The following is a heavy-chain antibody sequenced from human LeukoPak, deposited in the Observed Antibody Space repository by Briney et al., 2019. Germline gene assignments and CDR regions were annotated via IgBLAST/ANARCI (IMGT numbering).Heavy chain of an antibody. D-gene: IGHD5-18*01. CDR2: MQSTGNS. Sequence: SETLSLTCSVSGGSISTYHWNRIRKPPGKGLEWIGYMQSTGNSKYSPSLKSRVAIFVDTSKNQVVLNLNSVTAADTAVYYCARDKQHSYGRYFDHWGQGMLVTVSS. CDR3: ARDKQHSYGRYFDH. CDR1: GGSISTYH. J-gene: IGHJ4*02. V-gene: IGHV4-59*01.